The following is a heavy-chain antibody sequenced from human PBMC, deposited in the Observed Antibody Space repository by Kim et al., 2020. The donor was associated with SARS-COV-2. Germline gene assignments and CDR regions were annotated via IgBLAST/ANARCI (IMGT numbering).Heavy chain of an antibody. D-gene: IGHD2-15*01. Sequence: AQKFQGRVTMTRNTSISTAYMELSSLRSEDTAVYYCAGFGAYGGSGFDYWGQGTLVTVSS. CDR3: AGFGAYGGSGFDY. V-gene: IGHV1-8*01. J-gene: IGHJ4*02.